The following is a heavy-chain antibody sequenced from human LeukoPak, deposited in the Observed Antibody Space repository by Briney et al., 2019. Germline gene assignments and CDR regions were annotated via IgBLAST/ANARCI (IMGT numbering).Heavy chain of an antibody. CDR1: GYTFTSND. D-gene: IGHD6-13*01. CDR3: ARVSSSGWPWDWFDP. CDR2: MNPNSGNT. V-gene: IGHV1-8*02. Sequence: ASVKVSCKASGYTFTSNDINWVRQAPGQGREWMGWMNPNSGNTGYAQKFQGRVTMTRNTSISTAYMELSSLRSEDTAVYYCARVSSSGWPWDWFDPWGQGTLVTVSS. J-gene: IGHJ5*02.